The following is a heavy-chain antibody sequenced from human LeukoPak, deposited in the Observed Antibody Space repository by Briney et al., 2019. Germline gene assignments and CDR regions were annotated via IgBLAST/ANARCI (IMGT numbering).Heavy chain of an antibody. D-gene: IGHD6-19*01. CDR1: GFTFSSYA. V-gene: IGHV3-23*01. J-gene: IGHJ4*02. CDR2: ISGSGGST. CDR3: AKDHVAGYYFDY. Sequence: GGSLRLSCAASGFTFSSYAMSWVRQAPGKGLELVSAISGSGGSTYYADSVKGRFTISRDNSKNTLYLQMNSLRAEDTAVYYCAKDHVAGYYFDYWGQGTLVTVSS.